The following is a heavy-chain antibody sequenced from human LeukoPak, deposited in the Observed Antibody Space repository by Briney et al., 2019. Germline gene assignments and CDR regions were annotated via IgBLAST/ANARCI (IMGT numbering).Heavy chain of an antibody. CDR2: IRYDGSNK. V-gene: IGHV3-30*02. CDR3: AGNDIVVVVAATPFRFDY. J-gene: IGHJ4*02. Sequence: GGSLRLSCAASGFTFSSYGMHWGRQAPGKGLEWVAFIRYDGSNKYYADSVKGRFTISRDNSKNTLYLQMSSLRAEDTAVYYCAGNDIVVVVAATPFRFDYWGQGTLVTVSS. CDR1: GFTFSSYG. D-gene: IGHD2-15*01.